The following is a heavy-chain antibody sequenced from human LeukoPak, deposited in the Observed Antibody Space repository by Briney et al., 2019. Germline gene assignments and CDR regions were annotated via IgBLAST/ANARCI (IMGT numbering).Heavy chain of an antibody. V-gene: IGHV3-30*18. Sequence: QTGGSLRLSCAASGFTFSSYGMHWVRQAPGKGLEWVAVISYDGSNKYYADSVKGRFTISRDNSKNTLYLQMNSLRAEDTAVYYCAKDFWQWLVQYYFDYWGQGTLVTVSS. CDR2: ISYDGSNK. J-gene: IGHJ4*02. CDR1: GFTFSSYG. D-gene: IGHD6-19*01. CDR3: AKDFWQWLVQYYFDY.